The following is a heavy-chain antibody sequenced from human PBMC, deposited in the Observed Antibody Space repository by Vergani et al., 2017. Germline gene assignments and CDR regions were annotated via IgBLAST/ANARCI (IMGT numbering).Heavy chain of an antibody. Sequence: EVQLLESGGGLVQPGGSLRLSCAASGFTFSSYAMSWVRQAPGKGLEWVSAISGSGGSTYYADSVKGQFTISRDNSKNTLYLQMNSLRAEDTAVYYCAKWGSRYWDSSGPLANFDYWGQGTLVTVSS. CDR1: GFTFSSYA. CDR2: ISGSGGST. J-gene: IGHJ4*02. V-gene: IGHV3-23*01. D-gene: IGHD3-22*01. CDR3: AKWGSRYWDSSGPLANFDY.